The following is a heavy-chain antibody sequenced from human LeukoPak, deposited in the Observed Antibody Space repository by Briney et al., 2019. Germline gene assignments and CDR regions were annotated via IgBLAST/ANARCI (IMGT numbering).Heavy chain of an antibody. Sequence: SETLSPTCIVSGGSISSGDYYWSWIRQPPGKGLEWIGYIYYSGSTYYNPSLKSRVTISVDTSKNQFSLKLSSVTAADTAVYYCAREGDGDYIFNWGQGTLVTVP. D-gene: IGHD4-17*01. CDR1: GGSISSGDYY. CDR3: AREGDGDYIFN. CDR2: IYYSGST. V-gene: IGHV4-30-4*08. J-gene: IGHJ4*02.